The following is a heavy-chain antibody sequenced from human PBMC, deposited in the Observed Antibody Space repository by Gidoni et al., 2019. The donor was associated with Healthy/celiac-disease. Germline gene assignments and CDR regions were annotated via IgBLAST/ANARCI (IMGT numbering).Heavy chain of an antibody. CDR3: AREAVTTKETYKGYGMDV. V-gene: IGHV4-61*01. D-gene: IGHD4-4*01. CDR2: IYYSGST. CDR1: GGSVSSGSYY. J-gene: IGHJ6*02. Sequence: QVQLQESGPGLVKPSETLSLTCTVSGGSVSSGSYYWSWIRQPPGKGLEWIGYIYYSGSTNYNPSLKSRVTISVDTSKNQFSLKLSSVTAADTAVYYCAREAVTTKETYKGYGMDVWGQGTTVTVSS.